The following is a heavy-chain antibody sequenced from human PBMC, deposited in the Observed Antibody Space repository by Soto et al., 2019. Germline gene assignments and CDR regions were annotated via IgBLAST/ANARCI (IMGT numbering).Heavy chain of an antibody. CDR3: ASLQAAAGYNVLTFDY. Sequence: EVQLVQSGAEVKKPGESLRISCKGSGYSFTSYWISWVRQMPGKGLEWMGRIDPSDSYTNYSPSFQGHVTISADKSISTADLQWSSLKASDTAMYYCASLQAAAGYNVLTFDYWGQGTLVTFSS. V-gene: IGHV5-10-1*01. CDR1: GYSFTSYW. CDR2: IDPSDSYT. J-gene: IGHJ4*02. D-gene: IGHD6-13*01.